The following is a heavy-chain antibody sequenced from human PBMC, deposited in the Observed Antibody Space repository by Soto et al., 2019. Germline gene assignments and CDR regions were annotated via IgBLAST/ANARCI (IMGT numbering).Heavy chain of an antibody. CDR3: ASENSVQALLHHFDH. D-gene: IGHD5-18*01. Sequence: PGGSLRLSCEASGFSSSSFAMNWVRQAPGRGLEWVSYISDDGASIYYADSLKGRFTISRDNAKNSLSLQMNNLRAEDTAVYYCASENSVQALLHHFDHWGLGTLVTVSS. CDR2: ISDDGASI. J-gene: IGHJ4*02. CDR1: GFSSSSFA. V-gene: IGHV3-48*03.